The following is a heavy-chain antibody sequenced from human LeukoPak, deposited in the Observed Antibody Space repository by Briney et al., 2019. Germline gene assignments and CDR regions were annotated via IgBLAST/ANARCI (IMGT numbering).Heavy chain of an antibody. Sequence: EASVKVSCKASGGTFSSYTISWVRQAPGQGLEWMGRIIPILGIANYAQKFQGRVTITTDESTSTAYMELSSLRSEDTAVYYCATRIAVAGTAYYFDYWGQGTLVTVSS. D-gene: IGHD6-19*01. CDR2: IIPILGIA. J-gene: IGHJ4*02. CDR1: GGTFSSYT. CDR3: ATRIAVAGTAYYFDY. V-gene: IGHV1-69*02.